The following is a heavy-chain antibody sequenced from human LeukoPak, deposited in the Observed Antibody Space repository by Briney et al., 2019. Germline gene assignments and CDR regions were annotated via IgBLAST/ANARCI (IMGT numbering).Heavy chain of an antibody. J-gene: IGHJ4*02. CDR1: GGTFNSYA. CDR3: ARAPPWLSQTYYFDY. Sequence: ASDTVSCKASGGTFNSYAISRVRQAPGQGLEWRGGIIPIFGTANYAQKFPGRVTITADESTSAASMELRSLRPEDTAGCYFARAPPWLSQTYYFDYWGQGALVTVSS. D-gene: IGHD3-22*01. CDR2: IIPIFGTA. V-gene: IGHV1-69*13.